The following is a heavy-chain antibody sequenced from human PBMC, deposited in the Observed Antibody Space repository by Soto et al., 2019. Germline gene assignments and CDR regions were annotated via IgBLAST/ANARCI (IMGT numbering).Heavy chain of an antibody. D-gene: IGHD2-15*01. CDR2: ISYDGSNK. CDR3: ANYGGGPDCSGGSCYSGDAFDI. Sequence: GGSLRLSCAASGFTFSSYGMHWVRQAPGKGLEWVAVISYDGSNKYYADSVKGRFTISRDNSKNTLYLQMNSLRAEDTAVYYCANYGGGPDCSGGSCYSGDAFDIWGQGTMVTVSS. J-gene: IGHJ3*02. CDR1: GFTFSSYG. V-gene: IGHV3-30*18.